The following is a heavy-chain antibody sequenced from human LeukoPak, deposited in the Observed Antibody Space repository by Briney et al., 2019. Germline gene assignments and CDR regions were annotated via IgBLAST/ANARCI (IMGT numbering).Heavy chain of an antibody. J-gene: IGHJ3*02. V-gene: IGHV3-13*01. CDR1: GFTFSDYD. CDR3: ARFGPDAFDI. Sequence: GGSLRLSCAASGFTFSDYDMHWVPQVTGRGLEWVSTIGTVGDTYYRDSVKGRFTISRENANNSLYLQMNSLRGGDTAVYYCARFGPDAFDIWGPGTMVTVSS. CDR2: IGTVGDT. D-gene: IGHD3-16*01.